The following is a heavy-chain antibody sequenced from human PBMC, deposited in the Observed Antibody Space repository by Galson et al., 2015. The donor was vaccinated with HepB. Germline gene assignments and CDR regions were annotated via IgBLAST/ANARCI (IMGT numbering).Heavy chain of an antibody. Sequence: SLRLSCATSGFTFTSYAMSWVRQAPGKGLEWVSAIRGSGGGTCYADSVKGRFTISRDNSKNMLFLQMNSLRAEDTAVYYCAKDYSGNYPHFFDYWGQGTLVTVSS. CDR3: AKDYSGNYPHFFDY. V-gene: IGHV3-23*01. J-gene: IGHJ4*02. D-gene: IGHD1-26*01. CDR2: IRGSGGGT. CDR1: GFTFTSYA.